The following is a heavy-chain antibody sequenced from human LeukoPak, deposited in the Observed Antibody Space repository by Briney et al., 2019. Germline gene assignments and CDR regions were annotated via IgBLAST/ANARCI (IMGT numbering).Heavy chain of an antibody. CDR2: IDPDGSTT. V-gene: IGHV3-74*01. CDR1: GFTLSDYW. D-gene: IGHD2-8*02. CDR3: TRVQAGRSGLMDV. Sequence: SGGSLRLSCAASGFTLSDYWMHWVRQVPGEGLVWVSRIDPDGSTTNYADSVKGRFTTPRDNAKNTLYLQMNSLRAEDTALYYCTRVQAGRSGLMDVWGRGTTVTVSS. J-gene: IGHJ6*02.